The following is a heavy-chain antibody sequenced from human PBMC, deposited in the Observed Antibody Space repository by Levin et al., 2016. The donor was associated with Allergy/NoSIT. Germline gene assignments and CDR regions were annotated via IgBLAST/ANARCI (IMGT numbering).Heavy chain of an antibody. CDR3: ARERPVSANYRGPKSQWYFDY. Sequence: WVRQAPGQGLDWMGWISTENGNKQYAQKVQGRLTMTTDKFTSTAYMEMRGLRADDTAVYYCARERPVSANYRGPKSQWYFDYWGQGTQVTVSS. D-gene: IGHD3-3*01. CDR2: ISTENGNK. J-gene: IGHJ4*02. V-gene: IGHV1-18*01.